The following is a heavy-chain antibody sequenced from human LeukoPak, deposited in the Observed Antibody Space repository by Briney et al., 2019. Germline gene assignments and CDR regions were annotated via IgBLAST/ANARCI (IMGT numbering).Heavy chain of an antibody. CDR3: TRVSWRGEIY. V-gene: IGHV3-23*01. J-gene: IGHJ4*02. Sequence: GGSLRLSCAASGFTFSSYAMSWVRQAPGKGLEWVSGISGNSVSTYYADSVKGRFTISRDNSKKSLFLQMNSLRAEDTAVYYCTRVSWRGEIYWGQGTPVSVSS. D-gene: IGHD3-3*01. CDR2: ISGNSVST. CDR1: GFTFSSYA.